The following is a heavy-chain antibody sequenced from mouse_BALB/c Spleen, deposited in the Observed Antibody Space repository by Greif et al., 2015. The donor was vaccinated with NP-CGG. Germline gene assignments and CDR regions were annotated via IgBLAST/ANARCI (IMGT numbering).Heavy chain of an antibody. Sequence: VMLVESGPGLVAPSQSLSITCTVSGFSLTSYGVHWVRQPPGKGLEWLGVIWAGGSTNYHSALMSRLSIRQDNSKSPVCVKMTSPQTDDTAMYYCARVYGSILYYARDYWGQGTSVTVAS. J-gene: IGHJ4*01. CDR2: IWAGGST. D-gene: IGHD1-1*01. CDR1: GFSLTSYG. CDR3: ARVYGSILYYARDY. V-gene: IGHV2-9*02.